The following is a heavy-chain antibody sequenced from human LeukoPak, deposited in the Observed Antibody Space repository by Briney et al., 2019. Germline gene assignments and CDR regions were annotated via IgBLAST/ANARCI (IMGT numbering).Heavy chain of an antibody. Sequence: PGGSLRLSCAASGFTFDDYAMHWVRQAPGKGLEWVSGISWNSGSIGYADSVKGRFTISRDNAKNSLYLQMSSLRAEDTALYYCAKVGRHSYVGAFDIWGQGTMVTVSS. J-gene: IGHJ3*02. V-gene: IGHV3-9*01. CDR3: AKVGRHSYVGAFDI. CDR2: ISWNSGSI. D-gene: IGHD2-21*01. CDR1: GFTFDDYA.